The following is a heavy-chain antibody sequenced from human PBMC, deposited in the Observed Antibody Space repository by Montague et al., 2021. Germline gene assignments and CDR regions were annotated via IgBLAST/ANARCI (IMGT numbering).Heavy chain of an antibody. V-gene: IGHV3-53*01. CDR1: GFSVEDTY. J-gene: IGHJ4*02. Sequence: SLRLSCAASGFSVEDTYMSWVRQPPVTGLEWKGLEWVSVIYTSGTPYSADSVQGRFIVSRDNSKNTVFLQMNNLRVEDTGVYYCARVSFVGASGSYHIVNWGQGILVTVSS. CDR2: IYTSGTP. CDR3: ARVSFVGASGSYHIVN. D-gene: IGHD3-10*01.